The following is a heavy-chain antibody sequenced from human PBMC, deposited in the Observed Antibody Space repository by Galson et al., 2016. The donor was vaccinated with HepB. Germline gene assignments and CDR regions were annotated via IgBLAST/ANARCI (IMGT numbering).Heavy chain of an antibody. J-gene: IGHJ4*02. D-gene: IGHD3-16*01. CDR2: TSHSGNT. V-gene: IGHV4-39*07. CDR1: GGSISSSSYY. Sequence: SETLSLTCTVSGGSISSSSYYWGWIRQPPGKGLEWIGETSHSGNTNYSPSLKSRVTISLDKSKNQFSLNLKYMTAADTAVYHCASNRGGGSYFDSWGQGILVTVSS. CDR3: ASNRGGGSYFDS.